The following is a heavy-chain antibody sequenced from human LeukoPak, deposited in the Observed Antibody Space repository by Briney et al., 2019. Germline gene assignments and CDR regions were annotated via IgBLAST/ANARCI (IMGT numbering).Heavy chain of an antibody. D-gene: IGHD3-9*01. CDR1: GFTFSSYA. CDR2: ISGRGGST. CDR3: AKERRESYDILTGYYLYYYYGMDV. V-gene: IGHV3-23*01. J-gene: IGHJ6*02. Sequence: PGGSLRLSCAASGFTFSSYAMSWVRQAPGKGLEWVSAISGRGGSTYYADSVKGRFTISRDNSKNTLYLQMNSLRAEDTAVYYCAKERRESYDILTGYYLYYYYGMDVWGQGTTVTVSS.